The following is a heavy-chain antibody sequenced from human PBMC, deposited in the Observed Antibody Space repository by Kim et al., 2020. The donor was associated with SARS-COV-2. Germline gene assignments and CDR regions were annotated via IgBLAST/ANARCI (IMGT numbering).Heavy chain of an antibody. Sequence: GGSLRLSCAASGFTFINAWMSWVRQAPGKGLEWVGRIKSKTDGGTTDYAAPVKGRITISRDDSKHTLYLQMNSLKTGDTAVYSCTTDQQRSYYDILTGYYFLDYWGQGPLDTVSS. CDR1: GFTFINAW. CDR2: IKSKTDGGTT. V-gene: IGHV3-15*01. D-gene: IGHD3-9*01. J-gene: IGHJ4*02. CDR3: TTDQQRSYYDILTGYYFLDY.